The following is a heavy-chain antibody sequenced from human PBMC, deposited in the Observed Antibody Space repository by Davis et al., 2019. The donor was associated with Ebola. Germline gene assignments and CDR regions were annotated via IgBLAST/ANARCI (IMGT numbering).Heavy chain of an antibody. V-gene: IGHV1-69*02. CDR2: IVPILGMT. CDR3: AHETYPYYFDY. Sequence: AASVKVSCKASGDSFSSFTISWVRQAPGQGLEWMGRIVPILGMTYYAQKFQGTVTITADKSTSTVYMDLTSLTSEDTAVYYCAHETYPYYFDYWGQGTLVTVSS. J-gene: IGHJ4*02. CDR1: GDSFSSFT.